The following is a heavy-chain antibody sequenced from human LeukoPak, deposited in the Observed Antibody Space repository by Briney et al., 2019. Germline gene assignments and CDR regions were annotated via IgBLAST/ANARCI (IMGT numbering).Heavy chain of an antibody. Sequence: GGSLRLSCAASGFTFSDYNMRWIRQAPGKGLEWVSSISRSGSTKYYADSVKGRFTISRDNAKNSLYLQMNSLRAEDTAVYYCARDLGYSSGWYYYYYMDVWGKGTTVTISS. J-gene: IGHJ6*03. D-gene: IGHD6-19*01. V-gene: IGHV3-11*04. CDR3: ARDLGYSSGWYYYYYMDV. CDR2: ISRSGSTK. CDR1: GFTFSDYN.